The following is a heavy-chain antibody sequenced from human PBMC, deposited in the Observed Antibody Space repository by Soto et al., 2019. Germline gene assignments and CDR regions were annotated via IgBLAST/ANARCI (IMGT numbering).Heavy chain of an antibody. J-gene: IGHJ6*02. CDR2: ITGTGGNT. CDR3: ARIRGYWYGLDV. CDR1: GFPLSTYG. V-gene: IGHV3-23*01. Sequence: EVQLLESGGGLVQPGGSLRLSCAASGFPLSTYGMTWVRQAPGKGLEWVSAITGTGGNTYYVDSVKGRYTSSRDNSKNMLYLQVNSLRVEYTAVYYCARIRGYWYGLDVWGQGTTVTVSS.